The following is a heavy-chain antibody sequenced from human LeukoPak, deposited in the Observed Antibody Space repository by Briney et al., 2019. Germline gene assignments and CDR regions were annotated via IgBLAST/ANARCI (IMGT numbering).Heavy chain of an antibody. Sequence: GGSLRLSCAASGFTFSNAWMSWVRQAPGKGLEWVGRIKSKTDGGTTDYAAPVKDRFTISRDDSKNTLYLQMNSLKTEDTAVYYCTRYGYGLYYFDYWGQGTLVTVSS. CDR2: IKSKTDGGTT. V-gene: IGHV3-15*01. J-gene: IGHJ4*02. CDR3: TRYGYGLYYFDY. CDR1: GFTFSNAW. D-gene: IGHD5-18*01.